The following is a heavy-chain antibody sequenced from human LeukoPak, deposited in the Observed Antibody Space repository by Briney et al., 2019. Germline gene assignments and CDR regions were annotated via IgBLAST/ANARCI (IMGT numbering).Heavy chain of an antibody. V-gene: IGHV1-69*01. D-gene: IGHD1-26*01. Sequence: SVKVSCKASGGTFNNYAINWVRQAPGQGLEWMGGIFPLFETTNYAQGFQGRVTITADDSTSTAYTELNSLTTEDTAVYYCARGRESHGHYFHFWGQGTLVTVSS. CDR1: GGTFNNYA. CDR3: ARGRESHGHYFHF. CDR2: IFPLFETT. J-gene: IGHJ4*02.